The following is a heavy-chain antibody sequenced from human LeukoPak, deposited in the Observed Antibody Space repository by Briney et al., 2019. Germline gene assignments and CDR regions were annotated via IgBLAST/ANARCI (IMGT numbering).Heavy chain of an antibody. J-gene: IGHJ4*02. CDR3: AIQLGYSGYDYRDY. Sequence: SETLSLTCAVYGGSFSGYYWSWIRQPPGKGLEWIGEINHSGSTNYNPSLKSRVTISVDTSKNQFSLKLSSVTAADTAVYYCAIQLGYSGYDYRDYWGQGTLVTVSS. CDR1: GGSFSGYY. CDR2: INHSGST. V-gene: IGHV4-34*01. D-gene: IGHD5-12*01.